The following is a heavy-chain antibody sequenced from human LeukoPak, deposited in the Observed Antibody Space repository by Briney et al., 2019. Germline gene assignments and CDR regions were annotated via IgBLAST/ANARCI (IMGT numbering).Heavy chain of an antibody. V-gene: IGHV1-2*02. J-gene: IGHJ4*02. Sequence: ASVKVSCKASGYTFTGYYMHWVRQAPGQGLEWMGWINPNSGGTNYAQKFQGRVTMTRDTSISTAYMELSRLRSGDTAVYYCARDLIFPQYYYGSGSSDIFDYWGQGTLVTVSS. CDR2: INPNSGGT. D-gene: IGHD3-10*01. CDR1: GYTFTGYY. CDR3: ARDLIFPQYYYGSGSSDIFDY.